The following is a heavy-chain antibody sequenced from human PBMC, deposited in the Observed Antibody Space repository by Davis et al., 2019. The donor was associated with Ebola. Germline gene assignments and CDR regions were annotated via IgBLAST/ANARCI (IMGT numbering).Heavy chain of an antibody. CDR3: AKTDCSGGSCYLFDY. V-gene: IGHV3-23*01. D-gene: IGHD2-15*01. J-gene: IGHJ4*02. CDR2: ISGSGGST. CDR1: GFTFSSYA. Sequence: GGSLRLSCAASGFTFSSYAMNWVRQAPGKGLEWVSAISGSGGSTYYADSVKGRFTISRDNSKNTLYLQMNSLRAEDTAVYYCAKTDCSGGSCYLFDYWGQGTLVTVSS.